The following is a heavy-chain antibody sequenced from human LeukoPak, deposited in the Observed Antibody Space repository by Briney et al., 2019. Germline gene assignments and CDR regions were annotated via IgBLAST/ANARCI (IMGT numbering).Heavy chain of an antibody. Sequence: SETLSLTCAVYGGSFSGYYWSWIRQPPGKGLEWIGEINHSGSTNYNPSLKSRVTISVDTSKNQFSLKLSSVTAADTAVYYCARGLGRKVPAAKLSDYWGQGTLVTVSS. CDR2: INHSGST. CDR3: ARGLGRKVPAAKLSDY. J-gene: IGHJ4*02. D-gene: IGHD2-2*01. CDR1: GGSFSGYY. V-gene: IGHV4-34*01.